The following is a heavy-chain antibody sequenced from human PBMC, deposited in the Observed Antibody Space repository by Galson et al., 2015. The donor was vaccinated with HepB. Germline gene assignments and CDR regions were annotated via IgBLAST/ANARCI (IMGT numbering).Heavy chain of an antibody. Sequence: SLRLSCAASGFTFSTYAMSWVRQAPGKGLEWVSGISGSGGSTFYADSVKGRFTISRDNSKNTLYLQMDSLRAEDTAVYYCAKVERGYSHRRSFRCHSDYWGQGTLVTVSS. CDR3: AKVERGYSHRRSFRCHSDY. V-gene: IGHV3-23*01. CDR2: ISGSGGST. D-gene: IGHD5-18*01. CDR1: GFTFSTYA. J-gene: IGHJ4*02.